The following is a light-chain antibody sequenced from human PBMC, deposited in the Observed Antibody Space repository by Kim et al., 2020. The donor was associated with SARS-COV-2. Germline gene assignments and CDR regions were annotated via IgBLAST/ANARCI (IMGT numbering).Light chain of an antibody. V-gene: IGLV4-60*03. J-gene: IGLJ3*02. CDR2: LEGSGSY. CDR3: ETWDSNTPMV. CDR1: SGHSSYI. Sequence: QPVLTQSSSASASLGSSVKLTCTLSSGHSSYIIAWHQQQPGKAPRYLMKLEGSGSYNKGSGVPDRFSGSSSGADRYLTISNLQSEDEADYYCETWDSNTPMVFGGGTQLTLL.